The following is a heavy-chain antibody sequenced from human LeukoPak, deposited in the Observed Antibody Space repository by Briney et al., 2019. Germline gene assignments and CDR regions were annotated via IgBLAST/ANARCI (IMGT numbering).Heavy chain of an antibody. CDR2: ITGDGAT. V-gene: IGHV3-23*01. Sequence: QTGGSLRLSCAVSGFTFTNFAMMWVRQAPGKGLQWVSSITGDGATYYADSVRGRFMLSGDTSKNTLYLQMNSLTAEDTALYYCAKGAAAGLVDWFDPWGQGTLVTVSS. CDR3: AKGAAAGLVDWFDP. CDR1: GFTFTNFA. J-gene: IGHJ5*02. D-gene: IGHD6-25*01.